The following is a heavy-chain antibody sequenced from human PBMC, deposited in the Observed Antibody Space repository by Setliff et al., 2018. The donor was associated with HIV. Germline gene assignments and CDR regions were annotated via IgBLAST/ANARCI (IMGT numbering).Heavy chain of an antibody. V-gene: IGHV3-74*01. Sequence: GGSLRLSCAASGFTFSSYRMHWVRQTPGKGLVWVSRINSDGSSTSYADSVMGRFTISRDNARNTVYLQLNSLRVEDTAVYYCAKQLSPHFYYYMDVWGNGTTVTVSS. CDR1: GFTFSSYR. CDR3: AKQLSPHFYYYMDV. D-gene: IGHD3-3*02. J-gene: IGHJ6*03. CDR2: INSDGSST.